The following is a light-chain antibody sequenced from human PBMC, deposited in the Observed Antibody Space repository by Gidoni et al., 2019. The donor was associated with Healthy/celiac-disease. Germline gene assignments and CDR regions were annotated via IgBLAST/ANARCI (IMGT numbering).Light chain of an antibody. CDR3: MQALQTPLT. V-gene: IGKV2-28*01. CDR2: LGS. J-gene: IGKJ4*01. CDR1: QSLLHSNGYNY. Sequence: DIVMTQSPLSLPVTPGEPASISCRSSQSLLHSNGYNYLDWYLQKPGQSPQLLIYLGSNRASGVPDRFSGSGSGTDFTLNISRVDAEDVAVYYCMQALQTPLTFGGGTKVEIK.